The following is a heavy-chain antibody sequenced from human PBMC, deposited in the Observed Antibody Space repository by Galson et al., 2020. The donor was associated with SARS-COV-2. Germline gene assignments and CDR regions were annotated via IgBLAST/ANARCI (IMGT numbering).Heavy chain of an antibody. CDR2: FYHTGST. D-gene: IGHD3-22*01. CDR3: ARSHIYGSGYPFDY. CDR1: GYSISSGYY. J-gene: IGHJ4*02. V-gene: IGHV4-38-2*02. Sequence: SETLSLTCTVSGYSISSGYYCGWFRQPPGKGLERIGSFYHTGSTYYNPSLKSRVTISVDTSKNQFSLKLSSVTAADTAVYYCARSHIYGSGYPFDYWGQGTLVAVSS.